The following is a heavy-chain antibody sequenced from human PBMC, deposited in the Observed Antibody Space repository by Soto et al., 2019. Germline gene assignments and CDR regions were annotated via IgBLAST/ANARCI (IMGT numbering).Heavy chain of an antibody. CDR1: GFTFSSYG. J-gene: IGHJ3*02. CDR3: ATDWVGATHDAFDI. D-gene: IGHD1-26*01. Sequence: QVQLVESGGGVVQPGRSLRLSCAASGFTFSSYGMHWVRQAPGKGLEWVAVISYDGSNKYYADSVKGRFTISRDNSKNTMYLHMNSLRAEDTAVYYCATDWVGATHDAFDIWGQGTMVTVSS. CDR2: ISYDGSNK. V-gene: IGHV3-30*03.